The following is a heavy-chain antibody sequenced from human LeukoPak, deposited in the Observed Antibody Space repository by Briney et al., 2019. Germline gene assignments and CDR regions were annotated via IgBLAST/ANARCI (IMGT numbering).Heavy chain of an antibody. J-gene: IGHJ6*03. CDR1: GGSFSGYY. Sequence: SETLSLTCAVYGGSFSGYYWSWIRQPPGKGLEWIGEINHSGSTNYNPSLKSRVTISVDTSKNQFSLKLSSVTAADTAVYYCARQKPVVPAAIYYYYYMDVWGKGTTVTISS. D-gene: IGHD2-2*01. CDR3: ARQKPVVPAAIYYYYYMDV. CDR2: INHSGST. V-gene: IGHV4-34*01.